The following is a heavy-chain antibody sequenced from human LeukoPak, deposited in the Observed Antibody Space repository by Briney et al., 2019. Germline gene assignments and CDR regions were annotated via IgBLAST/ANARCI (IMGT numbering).Heavy chain of an antibody. V-gene: IGHV1-18*01. CDR1: GYTFTSYG. D-gene: IGHD3-16*02. CDR3: ARDTKDYDYVWGSYRFSMRFDP. CDR2: ISAYNGNT. Sequence: ASVKVSCKASGYTFTSYGISWVRQAPGQGLEWMGWISAYNGNTNYAQKLQGRVTMTTDTSTSTAYMELRGLRSDDTAVYYCARDTKDYDYVWGSYRFSMRFDPWGQGTLVTVSS. J-gene: IGHJ5*02.